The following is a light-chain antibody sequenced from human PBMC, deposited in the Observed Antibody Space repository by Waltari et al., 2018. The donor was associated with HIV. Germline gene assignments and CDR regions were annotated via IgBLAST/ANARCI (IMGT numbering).Light chain of an antibody. CDR3: QVWDGRTDHVV. CDR1: NMGSKS. CDR2: DDS. J-gene: IGLJ3*02. V-gene: IGLV3-21*02. Sequence: SFVLAQPPSVSVAPRQTATITCGGNNMGSKSVHWYQQKAGQAPVVVVYDDSDRASGIPERFSGSKSGNTATLTITRVEAEDEADYYCQVWDGRTDHVVFGGGTKLTVL.